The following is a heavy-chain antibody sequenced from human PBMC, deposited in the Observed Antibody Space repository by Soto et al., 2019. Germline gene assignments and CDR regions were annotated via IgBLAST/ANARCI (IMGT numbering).Heavy chain of an antibody. V-gene: IGHV4-30-2*01. CDR3: TAGGGLPRYY. CDR2: IYHSGST. Sequence: QLQLQESGSGLVKPSQTLSLTCAVSGGSISSGGYSWSWIRQPPGKGLEWIGYIYHSGSTYYNPSPTSRATLSVDRSQDQFSLQLSSVSAADTAVCYCTAGGGLPRYYWGQGTLVTVSS. J-gene: IGHJ4*02. CDR1: GGSISSGGYS. D-gene: IGHD5-12*01.